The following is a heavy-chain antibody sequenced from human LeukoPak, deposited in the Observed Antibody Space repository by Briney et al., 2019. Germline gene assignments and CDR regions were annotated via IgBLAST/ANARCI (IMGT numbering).Heavy chain of an antibody. CDR2: ISPRSETI. CDR1: GFSFNRRG. CDR3: ARIDGPTVFTYYMDL. Sequence: GESLRLSCATSGFSFNRRGMNWVRQPPGKGLEWVSYISPRSETIFYAESVQGRFAVSRDDAKGSPYLQMHTLRVEDTAVYYCARIDGPTVFTYYMDLWGKGTTVTVAS. J-gene: IGHJ6*03. V-gene: IGHV3-48*04. D-gene: IGHD3-16*01.